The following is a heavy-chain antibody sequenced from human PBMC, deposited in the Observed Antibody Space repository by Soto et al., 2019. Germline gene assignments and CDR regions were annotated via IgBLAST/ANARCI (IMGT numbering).Heavy chain of an antibody. J-gene: IGHJ5*02. CDR1: GPTIRGFA. V-gene: IGHV3-30*14. D-gene: IGHD5-12*01. Sequence: QVQLVESGGGVVQPGGSLRLYCAASGPTIRGFALHWVRQAPGKGLEWVSSISHDGTTRYNRDFVKGRFTISRDDSKNTVDLQMNGLRREDTAVYYCARVGRGYSLCNGFDPWVQGTLITVSS. CDR2: ISHDGTTR. CDR3: ARVGRGYSLCNGFDP.